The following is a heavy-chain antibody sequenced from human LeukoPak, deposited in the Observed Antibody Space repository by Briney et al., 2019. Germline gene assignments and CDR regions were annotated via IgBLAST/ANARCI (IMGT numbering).Heavy chain of an antibody. CDR1: AYTFSNYG. CDR2: ISAYNGNT. Sequence: GASVKVSCKASAYTFSNYGFNWVRQAPGQGLEWMGWISAYNGNTKYAQKLQGRFTMSTDTSTSTAYMELRSLTSDDTAVYYCARDLEGSGSYYTDYWGQGTLVAVSS. CDR3: ARDLEGSGSYYTDY. D-gene: IGHD3-10*01. J-gene: IGHJ4*02. V-gene: IGHV1-18*01.